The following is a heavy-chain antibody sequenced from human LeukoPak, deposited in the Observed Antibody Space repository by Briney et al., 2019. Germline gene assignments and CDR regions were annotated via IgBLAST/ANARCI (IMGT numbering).Heavy chain of an antibody. D-gene: IGHD2-2*02. CDR2: IGLASGFV. J-gene: IGHJ5*02. CDR3: ARTHTWAFHP. Sequence: GGSLRLSCAASGFTFSDYSMNWVRRAPGRGLEWISYIGLASGFVSYADSVKGRFSISSDTARNSVYLQMSSLRAEDTAVYYCARTHTWAFHPGAQEPLVTVPS. CDR1: GFTFSDYS. V-gene: IGHV3-21*05.